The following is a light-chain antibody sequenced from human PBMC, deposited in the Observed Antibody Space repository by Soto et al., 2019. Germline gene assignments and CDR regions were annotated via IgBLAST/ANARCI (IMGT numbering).Light chain of an antibody. Sequence: QSALTQPPSASGSPGQSVTISCTGTSSDVGKYDYVSWFQHHPGKAPKLIIYEVSKRPSGVPDRFSGSKSGSTASLTVSGLQTEDEADYYCNSYVAGSIVFGTGTKLTVL. J-gene: IGLJ1*01. CDR1: SSDVGKYDY. V-gene: IGLV2-8*01. CDR3: NSYVAGSIV. CDR2: EVS.